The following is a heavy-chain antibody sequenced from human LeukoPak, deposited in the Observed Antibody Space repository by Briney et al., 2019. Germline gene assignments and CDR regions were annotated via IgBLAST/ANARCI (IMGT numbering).Heavy chain of an antibody. J-gene: IGHJ6*03. CDR3: ARDSGSSWYFYYYYYMDV. CDR2: ISAYNGNT. V-gene: IGHV1-18*01. D-gene: IGHD6-13*01. Sequence: ASVKVSCKASGYTFTIYGISWVRQAPGQGLEGMGGISAYNGNTNYAQKLQGRITMTTDTSTRTAYMELRSLRSDDTAVYYCARDSGSSWYFYYYYYMDVWGKGTTVTVSS. CDR1: GYTFTIYG.